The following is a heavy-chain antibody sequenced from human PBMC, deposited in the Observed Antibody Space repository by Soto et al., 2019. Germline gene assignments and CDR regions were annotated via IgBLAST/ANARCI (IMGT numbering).Heavy chain of an antibody. Sequence: GESLKIPCKGSGYIFANDRIAWVRQMPGKGLEWMGIIFPGDSDTRYSPSFQGQVTISADKSINTAYLQWSSLKASDTAVYYCARRVAAHPSFDFWGQGALVTVSS. CDR3: ARRVAAHPSFDF. V-gene: IGHV5-51*01. CDR2: IFPGDSDT. CDR1: GYIFANDR. D-gene: IGHD6-6*01. J-gene: IGHJ4*02.